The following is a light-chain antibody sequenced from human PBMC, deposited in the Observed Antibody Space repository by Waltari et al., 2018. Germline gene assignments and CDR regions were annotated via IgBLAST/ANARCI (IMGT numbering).Light chain of an antibody. J-gene: IGKJ4*01. CDR2: AAS. V-gene: IGKV1-39*01. CDR1: QSIRNY. Sequence: DIQMTQSPSSLSASVGDRVTIACRTSQSIRNYLNWYQQKPGKAPKLLIYAASTLQSGVPSRFSGRGSGTDFTLTISSLQPEDFATYYCEQSYNIPTFGGGTKVEIK. CDR3: EQSYNIPT.